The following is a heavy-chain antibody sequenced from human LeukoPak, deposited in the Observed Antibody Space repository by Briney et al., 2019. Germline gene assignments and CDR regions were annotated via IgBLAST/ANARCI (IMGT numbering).Heavy chain of an antibody. D-gene: IGHD2-8*01. CDR2: IWSDGSKT. CDR1: GFTSTSYG. V-gene: IGHV3-33*01. J-gene: IGHJ4*02. CDR3: ARAGASNEFDY. Sequence: PGRSLRLSCAASGFTSTSYGMRWVRQAPGKGLEWVAVIWSDGSKTYYVDSVKGRFTISRDYSKNTLYLQMSSLRAEDTAVYYCARAGASNEFDYWGQGTLVTVSS.